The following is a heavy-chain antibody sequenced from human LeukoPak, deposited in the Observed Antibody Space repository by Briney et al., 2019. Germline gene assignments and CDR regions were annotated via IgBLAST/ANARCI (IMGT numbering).Heavy chain of an antibody. Sequence: SETLSLTCAVYGGSFSGYYWSWIRQPPGKGLEWIGEINHSGSTNYNPSLKSRVTISVDTSKNQFSLKLSSVTAADTAVYYCARMDLGSRGYSHFDYWGQGTLVTVSS. CDR3: ARMDLGSRGYSHFDY. V-gene: IGHV4-34*01. CDR1: GGSFSGYY. CDR2: INHSGST. D-gene: IGHD3-22*01. J-gene: IGHJ4*02.